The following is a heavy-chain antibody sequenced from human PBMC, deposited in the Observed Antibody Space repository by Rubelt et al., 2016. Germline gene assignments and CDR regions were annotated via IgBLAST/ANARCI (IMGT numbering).Heavy chain of an antibody. D-gene: IGHD5-24*01. J-gene: IGHJ4*02. CDR3: ARDLRKVEMATPFDY. CDR1: GGSFSGYY. V-gene: IGHV4-34*01. CDR2: INHSGST. Sequence: QVQLQQWGAGLLKPSETLSLTCAVYGGSFSGYYWSWIRQPPGKGLEWIGEINHSGSTNYNPSLKSRVTISVDTSKNQFSLKLSSVTAADTAVYYCARDLRKVEMATPFDYWGQGTLVTVSS.